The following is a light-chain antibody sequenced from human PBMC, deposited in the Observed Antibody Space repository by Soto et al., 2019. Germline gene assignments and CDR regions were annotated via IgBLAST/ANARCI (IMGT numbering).Light chain of an antibody. CDR2: GAS. J-gene: IGKJ2*01. V-gene: IGKV3-15*01. CDR3: QQSNNWPYT. CDR1: QSVSHN. Sequence: EIVMTQSPATLSLSPGERATLSCRASQSVSHNLAWYQQKPGQAPRLLFYGASFRATGVPARFSGSGSGTDFTLTISSLQSEDFAIYYCQQSNNWPYTFGQGTKLEIK.